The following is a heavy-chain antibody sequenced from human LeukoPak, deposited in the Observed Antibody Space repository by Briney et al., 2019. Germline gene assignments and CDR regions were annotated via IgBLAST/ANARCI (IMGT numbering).Heavy chain of an antibody. CDR3: ARESRGAVPGATYYFDS. CDR2: INPKSDGT. J-gene: IGHJ4*02. CDR1: GYTFTGYY. Sequence: ASVKVSCKASGYTFTGYYIHWVRQAPGQGLEWMGWINPKSDGTTYARKFRGRVTMTRDTSISTAYMELSSLKSGDTAVYYCARESRGAVPGATYYFDSWGQGTLVTVSS. D-gene: IGHD3-10*01. V-gene: IGHV1-2*02.